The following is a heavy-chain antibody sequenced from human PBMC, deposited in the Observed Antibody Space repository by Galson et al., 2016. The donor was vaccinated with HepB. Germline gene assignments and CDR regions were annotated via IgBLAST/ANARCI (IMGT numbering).Heavy chain of an antibody. D-gene: IGHD1-1*01. CDR3: ARSQHDLEDWFHP. J-gene: IGHJ5*02. Sequence: SVKVSCKASGGTLTNFGISWLRQAPGQGPEWMGRIIPILDKASNARKFQGRLTITVDASRSTVYMELSSLRSDDTAVYYCARSQHDLEDWFHPWGQGTLVTVSS. CDR2: IIPILDKA. V-gene: IGHV1-69*13. CDR1: GGTLTNFG.